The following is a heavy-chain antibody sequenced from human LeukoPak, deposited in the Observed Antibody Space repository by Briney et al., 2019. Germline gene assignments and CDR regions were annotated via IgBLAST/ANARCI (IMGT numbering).Heavy chain of an antibody. J-gene: IGHJ3*02. V-gene: IGHV1-18*01. CDR3: ARDQSVRLLQTSSTYFKHVFAI. CDR1: GYTFVNYG. Sequence: ASVKVSCKASGYTFVNYGISWVRQAPGRGLEWMAWVSGFNGKTTYAPKFQGRVTMTTDTSTSTAYMELRSLRFDDTAVYYCARDQSVRLLQTSSTYFKHVFAIWGQGSMVTVSS. D-gene: IGHD6-13*01. CDR2: VSGFNGKT.